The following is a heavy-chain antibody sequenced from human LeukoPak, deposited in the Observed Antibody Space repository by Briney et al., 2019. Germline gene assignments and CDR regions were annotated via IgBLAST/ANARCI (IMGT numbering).Heavy chain of an antibody. D-gene: IGHD4-23*01. CDR2: MNPNSGNT. J-gene: IGHJ4*02. CDR3: ARGRHGGNSRLFSRPRTLPYFDY. Sequence: ASVKVSCKASGYTFTSYDINWVRQATGQGLEWMGWMNPNSGNTGYAQKFQGRVTMTRNTSISTAYMELSSLRSEDTAVYYCARGRHGGNSRLFSRPRTLPYFDYWGQGTLVTVSS. CDR1: GYTFTSYD. V-gene: IGHV1-8*01.